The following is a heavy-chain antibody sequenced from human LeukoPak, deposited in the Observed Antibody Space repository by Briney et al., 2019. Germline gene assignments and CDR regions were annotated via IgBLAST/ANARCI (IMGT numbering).Heavy chain of an antibody. V-gene: IGHV1-8*02. CDR1: GYIFMDYD. D-gene: IGHD3-10*01. CDR3: TRGGGLRLSAY. Sequence: ASVKVSCKASGYIFMDYDINWVRQAPGQGLEWMGWMNPNTGNTGYAQKFQGRVTITRNTSINTAYMELSSLRSDDTAIYYCTRGGGLRLSAYWGQGTLVTVSS. J-gene: IGHJ4*02. CDR2: MNPNTGNT.